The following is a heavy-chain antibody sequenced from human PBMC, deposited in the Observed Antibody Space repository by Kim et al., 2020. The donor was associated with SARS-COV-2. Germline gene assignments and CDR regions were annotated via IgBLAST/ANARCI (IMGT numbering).Heavy chain of an antibody. CDR3: AREDAIWGIALPGPRDY. V-gene: IGHV3-49*04. Sequence: GGSLRLSCTASGFIFGDYTMSWVRQAPGKGLEWVGFIRIEAYGGTTEYAASVKGRFTISRDDSKSIAYLQMNSLKTEDTAVYYCAREDAIWGIALPGPRDYWGQGILVTVSS. CDR1: GFIFGDYT. J-gene: IGHJ4*02. CDR2: IRIEAYGGTT. D-gene: IGHD6-13*01.